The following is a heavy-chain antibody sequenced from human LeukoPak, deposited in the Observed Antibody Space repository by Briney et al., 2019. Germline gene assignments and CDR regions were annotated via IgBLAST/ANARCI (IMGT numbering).Heavy chain of an antibody. CDR3: AKDYCSSTTCYYNY. Sequence: GGSLRLSCAASGFIFSTYAMSWVRQAPGKGLEWVSGISWNSGNIGYADSVKGRFTISRDNAKNSLFLQMNSLRAEDTALYYCAKDYCSSTTCYYNYWGQGTLVTVSS. V-gene: IGHV3-9*01. D-gene: IGHD2-2*01. J-gene: IGHJ4*02. CDR1: GFIFSTYA. CDR2: ISWNSGNI.